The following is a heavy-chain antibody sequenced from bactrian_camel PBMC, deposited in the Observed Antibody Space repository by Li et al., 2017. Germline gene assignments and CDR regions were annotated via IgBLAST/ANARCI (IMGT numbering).Heavy chain of an antibody. CDR3: AADLGRSRLGCETVSTSQLYDN. D-gene: IGHD4*01. CDR1: GYTSKSAF. Sequence: QLVESGGGSVQAGGSLRLSCVASGYTSKSAFMGWFRQAPGKDREAVAAIGTDDGRTYYADSVKGRFTVSHDNAKRTLYLEMNSLNPEDTATYYCAADLGRSRLGCETVSTSQLYDNWGQGTQVTVS. J-gene: IGHJ4*01. V-gene: IGHV3S28*01. CDR2: IGTDDGRT.